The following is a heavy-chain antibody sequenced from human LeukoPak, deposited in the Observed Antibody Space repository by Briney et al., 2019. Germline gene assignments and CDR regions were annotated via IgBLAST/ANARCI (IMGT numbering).Heavy chain of an antibody. CDR3: ASNYDSSGYLHFDY. V-gene: IGHV3-53*01. CDR1: GFTVSGNY. CDR2: IYSGGSA. D-gene: IGHD3-22*01. Sequence: GGSLRLSCAASGFTVSGNYMSWVRQAPGEGLEWVSVIYSGGSAFNADSVKGRFTISRDNSKNTLYLQMNSLGAEDTAVYYCASNYDSSGYLHFDYWGQGTLVTVSS. J-gene: IGHJ4*02.